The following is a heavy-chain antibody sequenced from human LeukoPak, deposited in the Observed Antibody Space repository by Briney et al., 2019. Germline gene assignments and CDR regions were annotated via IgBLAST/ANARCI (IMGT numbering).Heavy chain of an antibody. D-gene: IGHD2-21*01. CDR1: GYTFIDYD. CDR2: MSPHNGNT. V-gene: IGHV1-8*01. J-gene: IGHJ3*01. CDR3: ARRTPRCGGTCYDAFDV. Sequence: ASVKVSCKASGYTFIDYDINWVRQAPGQGLEWMGLMSPHNGNTEYAQNFQGRVTMTRDTSTGTAYMELRSLRSEDTAVYYCARRTPRCGGTCYDAFDVWGQGTMVTVSS.